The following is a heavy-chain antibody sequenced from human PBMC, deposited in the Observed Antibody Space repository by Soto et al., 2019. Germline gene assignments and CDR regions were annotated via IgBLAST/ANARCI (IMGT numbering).Heavy chain of an antibody. CDR3: ARDKGYSGSYSFDY. J-gene: IGHJ4*02. CDR2: INPNSGGT. CDR1: GYTFTGYY. Sequence: ASVKVSCKASGYTFTGYYMHWVRQAPGQGLEWMGWINPNSGGTNYAQKFQGRVTMTRDTSISTAYMELSRLRSDDTAVYYCARDKGYSGSYSFDYWGQGTLVTVSS. D-gene: IGHD1-26*01. V-gene: IGHV1-2*02.